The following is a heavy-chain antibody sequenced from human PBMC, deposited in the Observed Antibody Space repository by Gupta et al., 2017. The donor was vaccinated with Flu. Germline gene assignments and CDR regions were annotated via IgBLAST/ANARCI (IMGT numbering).Heavy chain of an antibody. D-gene: IGHD3-3*02. CDR3: ARVRRIFGVVRGGMDV. J-gene: IGHJ6*02. CDR2: IWYDGSNK. V-gene: IGHV3-33*01. CDR1: GFTFSSYG. Sequence: QVQLVESGGGVVQPGRSLRLPCAASGFTFSSYGMPWVRQAPGKGLGWGAVIWYDGSNKYYADSVKGRFTISRDNSKNTLYLQMNSLRAEDTAVYYCARVRRIFGVVRGGMDVWGQGTTVTVSS.